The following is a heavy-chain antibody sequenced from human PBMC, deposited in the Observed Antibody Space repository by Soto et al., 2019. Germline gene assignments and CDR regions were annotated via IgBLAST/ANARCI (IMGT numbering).Heavy chain of an antibody. V-gene: IGHV3-48*01. J-gene: IGHJ5*02. Sequence: PGGSLRLSCAASGFTFSTYTMNWVRQAPGKGLEWVSFITRSSDMIYYADSVKGRFTISRDNAKNSLYLQMNSLRVEDTAVYYCARKWPANHQNLFEPWGRETLFTVSS. CDR3: ARKWPANHQNLFEP. D-gene: IGHD2-8*01. CDR1: GFTFSTYT. CDR2: ITRSSDMI.